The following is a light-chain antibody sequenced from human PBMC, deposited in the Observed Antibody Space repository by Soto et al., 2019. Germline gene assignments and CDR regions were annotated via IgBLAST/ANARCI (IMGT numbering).Light chain of an antibody. CDR3: QKYNSAPPVT. Sequence: DIQMTQSPSSLSASVGDRVTISCRASQVSNNYLAWYQQRPGKVPKLLIFAASTLRSGVPSRFSGSGSGTHFTLTISSLQPEDVATYYCQKYNSAPPVTFGPGTKVNV. CDR2: AAS. V-gene: IGKV1-27*01. CDR1: QVSNNY. J-gene: IGKJ3*01.